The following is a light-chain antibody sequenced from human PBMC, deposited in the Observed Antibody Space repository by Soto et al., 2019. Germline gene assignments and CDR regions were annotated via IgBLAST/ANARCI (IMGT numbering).Light chain of an antibody. CDR1: LSVGSS. V-gene: IGKV3-11*01. CDR3: QQRSTWSPPIS. CDR2: DAS. Sequence: EIVLTQSPATLSLSPGEGATLSCRASLSVGSSLAWYQHKPGQAPRLLIYDASNRATDTPARFSGSGFVTDFTLTISSLEPEDFAVYYCQQRSTWSPPISFGQGTRLEIK. J-gene: IGKJ5*01.